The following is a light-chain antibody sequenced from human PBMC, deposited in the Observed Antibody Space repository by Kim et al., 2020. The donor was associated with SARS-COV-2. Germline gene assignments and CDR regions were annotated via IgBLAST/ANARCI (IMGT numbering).Light chain of an antibody. J-gene: IGKJ3*01. V-gene: IGKV1-13*02. CDR2: DAT. Sequence: SVGGRGTISCPTSKSISSALAWYQQKPGKAPKLLIFDATSLESGVPSRFSGSGSGTDFTLTISSLQPEDFATYYCQQFNSYPPFTFGPGTKVGIK. CDR1: KSISSA. CDR3: QQFNSYPPFT.